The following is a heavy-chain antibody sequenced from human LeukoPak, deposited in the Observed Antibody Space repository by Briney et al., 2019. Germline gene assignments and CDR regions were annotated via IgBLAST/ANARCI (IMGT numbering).Heavy chain of an antibody. CDR3: AREETNDYGDYYFDY. Sequence: SETLSLTCAVYGGSFSGYYWSWIRQPPGKGLEWIGEINHSGSTNYNPSLKSRVTISVDTSKNQFSLKLSSVTAADTAVYYCAREETNDYGDYYFDYWGQGTLVTVSS. D-gene: IGHD4-17*01. CDR2: INHSGST. V-gene: IGHV4-34*01. J-gene: IGHJ4*02. CDR1: GGSFSGYY.